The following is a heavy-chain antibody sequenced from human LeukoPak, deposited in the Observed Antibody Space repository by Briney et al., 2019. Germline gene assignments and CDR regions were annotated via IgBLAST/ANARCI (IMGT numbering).Heavy chain of an antibody. J-gene: IGHJ4*02. CDR3: ARENDRYGRIDY. CDR1: GGSISSYY. CDR2: VSYSGST. V-gene: IGHV4-59*01. D-gene: IGHD5-18*01. Sequence: PSETLSLTCTVSGGSISSYYWSWVRQPPGKGLEWIGYVSYSGSTDYNPSLKSRVIISIDTSKNQLSLRLSSVTAADTAVYYCARENDRYGRIDYWGQGTQVTVSS.